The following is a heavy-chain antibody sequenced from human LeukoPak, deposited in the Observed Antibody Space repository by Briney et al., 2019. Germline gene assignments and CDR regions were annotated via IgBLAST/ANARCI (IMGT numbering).Heavy chain of an antibody. V-gene: IGHV4-59*01. CDR1: GGSIGRYY. CDR2: IYYSGST. Sequence: SETLSLTCTVSGGSIGRYYWTWIRQPPGKGLEWIGYIYYSGSTNFNPSLKSRVTISLDTSKNRFSLKLSSVTAADTAVYYCARGGVYFDYWGQGTLVTVSS. CDR3: ARGGVYFDY. J-gene: IGHJ4*02.